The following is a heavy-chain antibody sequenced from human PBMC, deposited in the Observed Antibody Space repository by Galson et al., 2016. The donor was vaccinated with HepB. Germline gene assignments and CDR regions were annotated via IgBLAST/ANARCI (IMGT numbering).Heavy chain of an antibody. J-gene: IGHJ4*02. CDR2: IVVGSGNT. V-gene: IGHV1-58*01. CDR3: AGYDFWSGYYGYYFDN. D-gene: IGHD3-3*01. CDR1: GFSFSSSA. Sequence: VKVSCKASGFSFSSSAVHWVRQTRGQRLEWIGWIVVGSGNTNYAQKFPERVTITRVLSSGTAYMELSSLRSEDTAVYYCAGYDFWSGYYGYYFDNWGQGTLVTVSS.